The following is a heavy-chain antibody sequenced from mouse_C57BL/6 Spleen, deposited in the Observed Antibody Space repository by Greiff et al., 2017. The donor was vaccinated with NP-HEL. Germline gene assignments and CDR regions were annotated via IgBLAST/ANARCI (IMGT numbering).Heavy chain of an antibody. V-gene: IGHV1-69*01. CDR1: GYTFTSYW. CDR3: ARKGLGRGAMDY. Sequence: QVHVKQPGAELVMPGASVKLSCKASGYTFTSYWMHWVKQRPGQGLEWIGEIDPSDSYTNYNQKFKGKSTLTVDKSSSTAYMQLSSLTSEDSAVYYCARKGLGRGAMDYWGQGTSVTVSS. J-gene: IGHJ4*01. CDR2: IDPSDSYT. D-gene: IGHD4-1*01.